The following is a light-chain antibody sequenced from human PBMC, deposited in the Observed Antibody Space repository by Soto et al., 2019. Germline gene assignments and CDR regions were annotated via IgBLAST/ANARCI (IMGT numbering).Light chain of an antibody. V-gene: IGKV1-33*01. CDR1: QDISNY. CDR3: QQYDNLPPYT. CDR2: DAS. Sequence: DIQMTQSPSSLSASVGDRVTITCQASQDISNYLNWYQQKPGKAPKLLIYDASNLEIGVPSRFTGSGSGTYFTFTSVRLQPEDIATYYCQQYDNLPPYTFGQGTKLEIK. J-gene: IGKJ2*01.